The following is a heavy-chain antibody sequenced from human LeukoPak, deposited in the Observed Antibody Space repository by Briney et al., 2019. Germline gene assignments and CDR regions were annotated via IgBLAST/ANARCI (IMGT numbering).Heavy chain of an antibody. J-gene: IGHJ5*02. V-gene: IGHV3-11*04. Sequence: GGSLRLSCAASGFTFSDYYMNWIRQAPGKGLEWVSYISSSGSTIYYADSVKGRFTISRDNAKNSLYLQMNSLRAGDTAVYYCARDSSGWYHWFDPWGQGTLVTVSS. CDR3: ARDSSGWYHWFDP. CDR2: ISSSGSTI. CDR1: GFTFSDYY. D-gene: IGHD6-19*01.